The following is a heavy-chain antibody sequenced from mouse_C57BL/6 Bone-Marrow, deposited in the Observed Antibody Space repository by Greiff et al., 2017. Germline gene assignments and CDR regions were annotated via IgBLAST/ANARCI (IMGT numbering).Heavy chain of an antibody. Sequence: EVKVEESGGGLVQPGGSMKLSCAASGFTFSDAWMDWVRQSPEKGLEWVAEIRNKANNHATYYAESVKGRFTISRDDSKSSVYLQMNSLRAEDTGIYYCTRHPYSNYAMDYWGQGTSVTVSS. D-gene: IGHD2-5*01. CDR3: TRHPYSNYAMDY. CDR2: IRNKANNHAT. V-gene: IGHV6-6*01. J-gene: IGHJ4*01. CDR1: GFTFSDAW.